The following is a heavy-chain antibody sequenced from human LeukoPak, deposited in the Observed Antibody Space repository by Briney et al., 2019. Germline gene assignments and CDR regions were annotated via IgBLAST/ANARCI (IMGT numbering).Heavy chain of an antibody. V-gene: IGHV4-39*07. CDR3: AREREEWLPSQGVYWFDP. D-gene: IGHD5-12*01. CDR1: GGSISSSSYY. CDR2: IYYSGST. Sequence: PSETLSLTCTVSGGSISSSSYYWGWIRQPPGKGLEWLGSIYYSGSTYYNPSLKSRVTISVDTSKSQFSLKLSSVTAADTAVYYCAREREEWLPSQGVYWFDPWGQGTLVTVSS. J-gene: IGHJ5*02.